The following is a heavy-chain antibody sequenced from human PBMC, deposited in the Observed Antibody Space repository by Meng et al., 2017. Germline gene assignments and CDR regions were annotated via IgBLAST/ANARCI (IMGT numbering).Heavy chain of an antibody. J-gene: IGHJ4*02. D-gene: IGHD3-10*01. CDR3: AKDRRFGKDY. V-gene: IGHV3-23*01. CDR2: ISGSGGST. CDR1: GFTFSSYA. Sequence: GESLKISCAASGFTFSSYAMSWVRQAPGKGLEWVSAISGSGGSTYHADSVKGRFTISRDNSKNTLYLQMNSLRAEDTAVYYCAKDRRFGKDYWGQGTLVTVSS.